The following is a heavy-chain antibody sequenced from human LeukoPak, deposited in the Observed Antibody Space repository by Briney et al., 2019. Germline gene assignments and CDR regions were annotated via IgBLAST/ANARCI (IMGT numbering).Heavy chain of an antibody. CDR3: ARDERHRYCSSTSCSKFDY. Sequence: ASVKVSCKASGYTFTSYGISWVRQAPGQGLEWMGWISAYNGNTNYAQKLQGRVTMTTDTSTSTAYMELRSLRSDDTAVYYCARDERHRYCSSTSCSKFDYWGQGTLVTVSS. CDR1: GYTFTSYG. CDR2: ISAYNGNT. D-gene: IGHD2-2*01. V-gene: IGHV1-18*01. J-gene: IGHJ4*02.